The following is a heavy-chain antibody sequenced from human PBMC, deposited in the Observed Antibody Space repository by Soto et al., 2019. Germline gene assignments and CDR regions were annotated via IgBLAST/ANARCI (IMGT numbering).Heavy chain of an antibody. V-gene: IGHV4-61*01. Sequence: SETLSLTCTVSGGSISSGTDYWTWIRQQPGKGLEWIGNIYYSGSTSYNPSLNSRVTLSVDTSKNPFFLKLSFVTAADTAVYYCARHRALNWFDPWGQGTLVTVSS. CDR2: IYYSGST. CDR1: GGSISSGTDY. CDR3: ARHRALNWFDP. J-gene: IGHJ5*02.